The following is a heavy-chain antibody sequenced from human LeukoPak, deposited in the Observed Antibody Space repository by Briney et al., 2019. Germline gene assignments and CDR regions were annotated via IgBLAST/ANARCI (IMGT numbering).Heavy chain of an antibody. J-gene: IGHJ6*03. CDR3: ARGYCSSTSCYKYYMDV. D-gene: IGHD2-2*02. CDR1: GGSISSHY. CDR2: IYYSGST. Sequence: SETLSLTCTVSGGSISSHYWSWIRQPPGKGLEWIGYIYYSGSTNYNPSLKSRVTISVDTSKNQFSLKLSSVTAADTAVYYCARGYCSSTSCYKYYMDVWGKGTTVTVS. V-gene: IGHV4-59*11.